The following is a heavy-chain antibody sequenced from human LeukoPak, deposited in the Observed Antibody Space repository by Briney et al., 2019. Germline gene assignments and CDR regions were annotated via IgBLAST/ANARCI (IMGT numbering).Heavy chain of an antibody. V-gene: IGHV3-30*02. Sequence: GGSLRLSCAVSGFNFNDYAMHWLRQAPGKGLEWVAFTRYDGNDKYYSGSVEGRFTISRDNPKNTLYLQMNSLRVEDTSFYYCVKRGATVRRTYFFDSWGQGALVTVSS. J-gene: IGHJ4*02. CDR1: GFNFNDYA. CDR3: VKRGATVRRTYFFDS. D-gene: IGHD1-26*01. CDR2: TRYDGNDK.